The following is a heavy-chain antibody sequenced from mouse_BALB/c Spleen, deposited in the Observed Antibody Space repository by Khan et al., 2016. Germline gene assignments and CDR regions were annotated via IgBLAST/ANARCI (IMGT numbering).Heavy chain of an antibody. V-gene: IGHV1-54*01. CDR1: GYAFTNYL. CDR2: INPGSGGT. CDR3: ARSYYGYGFAY. D-gene: IGHD1-2*01. J-gene: IGHJ3*01. Sequence: QVQLQQPGAELVRPGTSVKVSCKASGYAFTNYLIEWIKQRPGQGLEWIGVINPGSGGTNYNEKFKDMATLTADKSSSTAYMQLSSLTSDDSAVYFCARSYYGYGFAYWGQGTLVTGSA.